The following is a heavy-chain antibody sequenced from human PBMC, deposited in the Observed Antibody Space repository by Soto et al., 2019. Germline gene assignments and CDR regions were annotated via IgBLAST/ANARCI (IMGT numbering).Heavy chain of an antibody. CDR1: GGSISSYY. CDR2: IYYSGST. Sequence: SETLSLTCTVSGGSISSYYWSWIRQPPGKGLEWIGYIYYSGSTSYNPSLKSRVTISVDTSKNQFSLKLSSVTAADTAVYYCAREGGPEVRGVHPNWFDPWGQGTLVTVSS. D-gene: IGHD3-10*01. J-gene: IGHJ5*02. CDR3: AREGGPEVRGVHPNWFDP. V-gene: IGHV4-59*01.